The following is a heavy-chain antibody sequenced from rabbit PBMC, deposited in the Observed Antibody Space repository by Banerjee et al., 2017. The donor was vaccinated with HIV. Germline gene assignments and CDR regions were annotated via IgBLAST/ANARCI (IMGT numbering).Heavy chain of an antibody. CDR2: IYAGSSGNT. CDR3: ARDLNAADGHATFDL. J-gene: IGHJ4*01. V-gene: IGHV1S40*01. CDR1: GFSFSSRDY. D-gene: IGHD6-1*01. Sequence: QSLEESGGDLVKPGASLTLTCTASGFSFSSRDYMCWVRQAPGKGLEWIACIYAGSSGNTYYANWASGRFTISKTSSTTVTLQMTNLTAADTATYFCARDLNAADGHATFDLWGPGTLVTVS.